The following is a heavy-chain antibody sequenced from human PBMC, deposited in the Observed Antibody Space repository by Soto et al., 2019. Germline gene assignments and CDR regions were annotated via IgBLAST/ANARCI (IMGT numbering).Heavy chain of an antibody. V-gene: IGHV3-7*04. J-gene: IGHJ4*02. CDR2: IKQDGSEI. CDR1: GFPFSDYW. CDR3: VRSSGWTGDY. D-gene: IGHD3-10*01. Sequence: EVQLVESGGGLVQPGGSLRLSCAASGFPFSDYWMHWVRQGPGKGLEWVAIIKQDGSEIHYVDSVKGRFTISRDNAKNSLDLQMNSLRAEDTAMYYCVRSSGWTGDYWGQGILVTVSS.